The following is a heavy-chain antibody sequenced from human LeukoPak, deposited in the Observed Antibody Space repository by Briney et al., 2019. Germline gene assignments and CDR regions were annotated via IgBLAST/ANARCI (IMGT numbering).Heavy chain of an antibody. D-gene: IGHD3-22*01. CDR2: IYHSGST. CDR1: GYSISSGYY. V-gene: IGHV4-38-2*02. CDR3: ARVGYYDSSGYRFFWFDP. J-gene: IGHJ5*02. Sequence: SETLSLTCTVSGYSISSGYYWGWIRQPPGKGLEWIGSIYHSGSTYYNPSLKSRVTISVGTSKNQFSLKLSSVTAADTAVYYCARVGYYDSSGYRFFWFDPWGQGTLVTVSS.